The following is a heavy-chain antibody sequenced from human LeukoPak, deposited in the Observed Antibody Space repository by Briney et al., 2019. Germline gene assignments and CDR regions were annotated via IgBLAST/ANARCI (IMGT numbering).Heavy chain of an antibody. V-gene: IGHV3-66*01. CDR3: ARGRKYYDFWSGYYSYGTDV. CDR2: IYSGGST. CDR1: GFTVSSNY. D-gene: IGHD3-3*01. J-gene: IGHJ6*02. Sequence: PGGSLRLSCAASGFTVSSNYMSWVRQAPGKGLEWVSVIYSGGSTYYADSVKGRFTISRDNSKNTLYLQMNSLRAEDTAVYYCARGRKYYDFWSGYYSYGTDVWGQGTTVTVSS.